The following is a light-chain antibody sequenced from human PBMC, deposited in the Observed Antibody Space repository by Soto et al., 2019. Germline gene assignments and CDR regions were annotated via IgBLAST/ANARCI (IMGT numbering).Light chain of an antibody. CDR3: QQYNDSFPYT. CDR1: QSISRW. Sequence: DIHMTQSPSTLSASVGDRVTISCRASQSISRWLAWYQQKPGTVPKLLIYEASTLESGVPSRFSGSRSGTEFTLTVSSLQPDDFATYYCQQYNDSFPYTFGQGTRLEI. CDR2: EAS. J-gene: IGKJ5*01. V-gene: IGKV1-5*03.